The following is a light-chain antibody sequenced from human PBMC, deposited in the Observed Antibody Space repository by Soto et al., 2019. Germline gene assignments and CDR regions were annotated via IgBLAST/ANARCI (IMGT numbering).Light chain of an antibody. CDR2: AAS. CDR3: QQYKSWPPIT. J-gene: IGKJ5*01. CDR1: QNVETN. Sequence: IVMTQSPATLSVSPGERATLSCRASQNVETNLAWYQQRPGQAPRLLIYAASTRAAGVPARFSGSGSETDFTLTISSLKSEDYGVYYCQQYKSWPPITFGQGTRLEIK. V-gene: IGKV3-15*01.